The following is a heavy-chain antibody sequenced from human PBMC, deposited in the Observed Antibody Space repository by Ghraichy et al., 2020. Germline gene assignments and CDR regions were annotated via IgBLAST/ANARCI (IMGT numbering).Heavy chain of an antibody. J-gene: IGHJ6*02. CDR2: IYRSGST. D-gene: IGHD3-22*01. V-gene: IGHV4-30-2*01. Sequence: SETLSLTCAVSGDSISSGGYSWTWIRQPPGKGLEWIGYIYRSGSTYYNPSPKSRVTISVDRSKNQFSLKLNSATAADTAVYYCAKWDSSGCVDVWGQGTTVTVSS. CDR1: GDSISSGGYS. CDR3: AKWDSSGCVDV.